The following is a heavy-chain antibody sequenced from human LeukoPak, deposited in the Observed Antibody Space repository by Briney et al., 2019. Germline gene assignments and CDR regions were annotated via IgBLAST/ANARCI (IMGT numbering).Heavy chain of an antibody. CDR3: ARHRGLLWFGAHLTEGPNWLDP. D-gene: IGHD3-10*01. V-gene: IGHV3-11*04. CDR2: ISSSGTTI. CDR1: GFTFSDYY. Sequence: GGSLRLSCAASGFTFSDYYMSWIRQAPGKGLEWVSYISSSGTTIYYADSVKGRFTISRDNAKDSLYLQMNSLRAEDTAVYYCARHRGLLWFGAHLTEGPNWLDPWGQGTLVTVSS. J-gene: IGHJ5*02.